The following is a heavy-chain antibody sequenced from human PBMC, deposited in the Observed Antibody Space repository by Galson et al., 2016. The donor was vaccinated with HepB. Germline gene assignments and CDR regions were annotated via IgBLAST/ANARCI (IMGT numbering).Heavy chain of an antibody. CDR2: IDWDDDK. Sequence: PALVKPTQTLTLTCTFSGFSLNTSGMCVSWIRQPPGKALEWLALIDWDDDKYYNTTLKTRLTISKDTSKNQVVLTMTNMDPVDTATYYCARRTYLVDAFDIWGQGTMVPVSS. CDR3: ARRTYLVDAFDI. J-gene: IGHJ3*02. V-gene: IGHV2-70*01. D-gene: IGHD1-1*01. CDR1: GFSLNTSGMC.